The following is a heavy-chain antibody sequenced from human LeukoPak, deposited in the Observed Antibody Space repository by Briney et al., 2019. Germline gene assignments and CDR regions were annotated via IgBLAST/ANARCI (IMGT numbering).Heavy chain of an antibody. CDR2: ISGSGGST. CDR1: GFTFSSYG. CDR3: AKFGLAGSGRYHDAFDI. V-gene: IGHV3-23*01. J-gene: IGHJ3*02. D-gene: IGHD3-10*01. Sequence: GGSLRLSWAASGFTFSSYGMTWVRQAPGKGLEWVSAISGSGGSTYYADSVKGRSTISRDNSKNTLYLQMNSLRAEDTAVYYCAKFGLAGSGRYHDAFDIWGQGTMVTVSS.